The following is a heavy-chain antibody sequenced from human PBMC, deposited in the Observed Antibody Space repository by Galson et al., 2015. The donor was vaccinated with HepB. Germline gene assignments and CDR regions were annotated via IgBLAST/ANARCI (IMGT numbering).Heavy chain of an antibody. CDR1: GYTFTSYD. J-gene: IGHJ6*03. CDR3: ARAALPPAWGYYYMDV. Sequence: SVKVSCKASGYTFTSYDINWVRQATGQELEWMGWMNPNSGNTGYAQKFQGRVTMTRNTSISTAYMELSSLRSEDTAVYYCARAALPPAWGYYYMDVWGKGTTVTVSS. CDR2: MNPNSGNT. V-gene: IGHV1-8*01. D-gene: IGHD1-26*01.